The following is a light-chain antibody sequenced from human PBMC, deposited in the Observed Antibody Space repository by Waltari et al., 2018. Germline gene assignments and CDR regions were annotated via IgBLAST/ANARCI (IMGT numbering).Light chain of an antibody. CDR3: QQRRNWPLT. Sequence: EIVLTQSPAILSFSPGARATLSCRTSQSVGTYLAWYQQPPGHSPRLLIYDASYSATGIPARFSGSGSETDFTLTISSLQPEDFAVYYCQQRRNWPLTFGGGTRVEI. V-gene: IGKV3-11*01. J-gene: IGKJ4*01. CDR2: DAS. CDR1: QSVGTY.